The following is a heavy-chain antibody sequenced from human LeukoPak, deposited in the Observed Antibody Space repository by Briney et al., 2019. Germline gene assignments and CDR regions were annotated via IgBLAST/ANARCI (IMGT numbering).Heavy chain of an antibody. Sequence: PGGSPRLSCAASGFTFSSYGMHWVRQAPGKGLEWVAVIWYDGSNKYYADSVKGRFTISRDNSKNTLYLQMNSLRAEDTAVYYCARDRSGYYHYYYYGMDVWGQGTTVTVSS. CDR1: GFTFSSYG. D-gene: IGHD3-22*01. CDR3: ARDRSGYYHYYYYGMDV. V-gene: IGHV3-33*01. CDR2: IWYDGSNK. J-gene: IGHJ6*02.